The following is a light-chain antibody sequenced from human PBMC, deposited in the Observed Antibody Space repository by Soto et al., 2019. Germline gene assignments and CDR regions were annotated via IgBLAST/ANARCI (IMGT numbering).Light chain of an antibody. CDR1: QSVSSSN. CDR3: QHYGSSTRT. Sequence: EIVLTQSPGTLSLSPGERATLSCRASQSVSSSNLDWYQPKPGRAPSFLIYRASSRATGIPDRFSGSGSGTDFTLTISRLEPEDFAVYYCQHYGSSTRTFGQRTNVDIK. V-gene: IGKV3-20*01. CDR2: RAS. J-gene: IGKJ1*01.